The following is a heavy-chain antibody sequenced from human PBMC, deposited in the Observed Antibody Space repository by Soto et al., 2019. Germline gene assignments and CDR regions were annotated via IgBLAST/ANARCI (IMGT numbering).Heavy chain of an antibody. CDR3: ARRIYGDWYFDL. V-gene: IGHV4-4*02. D-gene: IGHD3-16*01. CDR2: IFHSGST. CDR1: GASISSSNW. J-gene: IGHJ2*01. Sequence: QVQLQESSPGLVKPSGTLSLTCAVSGASISSSNWWSWVRQPPGKGLEWIGEIFHSGSTNSNPSLESRVIMSLDVSNNQFSLKLSSVTAADMAVYYCARRIYGDWYFDLWGRGSLVTVSS.